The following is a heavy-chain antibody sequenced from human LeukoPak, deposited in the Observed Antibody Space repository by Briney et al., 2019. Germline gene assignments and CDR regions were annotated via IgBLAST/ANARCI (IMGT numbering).Heavy chain of an antibody. CDR3: ARAQGDYDILTGYPH. D-gene: IGHD3-9*01. CDR2: ISSSSYI. J-gene: IGHJ4*02. CDR1: GFTFSSYS. V-gene: IGHV3-21*01. Sequence: GGSLRLSCAASGFTFSSYSMNWVRQAPGKGLEWVSSISSSSYIYYADSVRGRFTISRDNAKNSLYLQMNSLRAEDTAVYYCARAQGDYDILTGYPHWGQGTLVTVSS.